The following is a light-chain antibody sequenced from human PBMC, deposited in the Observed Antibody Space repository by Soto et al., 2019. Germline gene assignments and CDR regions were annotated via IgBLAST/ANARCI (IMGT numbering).Light chain of an antibody. CDR3: QQTYSAPHT. V-gene: IGKV1-39*01. Sequence: DIQITQSPSSSSGSIGDRVVINCRASQSLGTYLNWYQQKPGKAPTLLIYXXSXLQRGVPANFSGSGSGADFTLTISHVRPEDLETYYCQQTYSAPHTFGQGTKVDIK. CDR2: XXS. CDR1: QSLGTY. J-gene: IGKJ2*01.